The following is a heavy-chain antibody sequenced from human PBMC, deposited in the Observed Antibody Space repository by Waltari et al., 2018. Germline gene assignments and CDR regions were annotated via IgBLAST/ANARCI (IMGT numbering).Heavy chain of an antibody. CDR3: VRENIAAAGLES. J-gene: IGHJ4*02. Sequence: EVQLVESGGGLVQPGGSLRLSCVASGFILSTYWMDWVRQAPGKGLVCVSRIISDGSSTTYADAVKGRFTISRDNAKNTLYLHMSSLRAEDTAVYYCVRENIAAAGLESWGQGTLVTVSS. D-gene: IGHD6-13*01. CDR2: IISDGSST. CDR1: GFILSTYW. V-gene: IGHV3-74*01.